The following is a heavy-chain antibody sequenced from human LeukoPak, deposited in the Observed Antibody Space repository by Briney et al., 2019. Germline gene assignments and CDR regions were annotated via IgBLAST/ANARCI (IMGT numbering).Heavy chain of an antibody. Sequence: SVKVSCKASGGTFSSYAISWVRQAPGQGLEWMGRIIPILGIANYAQKFQGRVTITADKSPSTAYMELSSLRSEDTAVYYCARQITIGDAFDIWGQGTMVTVSS. CDR2: IIPILGIA. CDR3: ARQITIGDAFDI. D-gene: IGHD3-3*01. CDR1: GGTFSSYA. V-gene: IGHV1-69*04. J-gene: IGHJ3*02.